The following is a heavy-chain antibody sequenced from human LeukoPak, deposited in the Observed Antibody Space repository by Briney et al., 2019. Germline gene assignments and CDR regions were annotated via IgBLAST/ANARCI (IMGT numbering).Heavy chain of an antibody. J-gene: IGHJ4*02. V-gene: IGHV3-53*01. Sequence: GGSLRLSCAASGFTVSSNYMSWVRQAPGKGLEWVSVIYSGGSRYYADSVKGRFTISRDNSKNTMYLQMNSLRAEDTAVYYCARGSDRGKRGYSYHQKKITMIILFAWGQGTLVTVSS. D-gene: IGHD5-18*01. CDR2: IYSGGSR. CDR3: ARGSDRGKRGYSYHQKKITMIILFA. CDR1: GFTVSSNY.